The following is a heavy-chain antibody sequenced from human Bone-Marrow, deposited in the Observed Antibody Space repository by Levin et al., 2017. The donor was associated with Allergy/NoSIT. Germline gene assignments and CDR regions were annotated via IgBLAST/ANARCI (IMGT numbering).Heavy chain of an antibody. CDR3: ARGELGSGYLFDY. CDR2: MYPNSDNA. J-gene: IGHJ4*02. V-gene: IGHV1-8*01. D-gene: IGHD5-12*01. Sequence: GESLKISCKTSGYTFTSFDINWVRQATGQGLEWIGWMYPNSDNAGYAQKFQGRVTMTRNTSISTLYMELSSLRSEDTAIYYCARGELGSGYLFDYWGQGTLVTVSS. CDR1: GYTFTSFD.